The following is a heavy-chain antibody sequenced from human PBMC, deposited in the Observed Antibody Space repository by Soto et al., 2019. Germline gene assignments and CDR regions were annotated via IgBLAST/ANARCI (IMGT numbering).Heavy chain of an antibody. J-gene: IGHJ6*02. CDR2: IIPIFGTA. CDR3: ARPYSSSPPYYYYGMDI. V-gene: IGHV1-69*12. D-gene: IGHD6-13*01. CDR1: GGTFSSYA. Sequence: QVQLVQSGAEVKKPGSSVKVSCKASGGTFSSYAISWVRQAPGQGLEWMGGIIPIFGTANYAQKFRGRVTITADESTSTAYMELSSMRSEDTAIYYCARPYSSSPPYYYYGMDIWGQGTTVTVSS.